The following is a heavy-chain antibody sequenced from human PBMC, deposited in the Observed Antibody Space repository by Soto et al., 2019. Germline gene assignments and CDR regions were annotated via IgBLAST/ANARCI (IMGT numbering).Heavy chain of an antibody. D-gene: IGHD3-22*01. V-gene: IGHV1-3*01. Sequence: ASVKVSCKASGYTFTGYYMHWVRQATGQRLEWMGWINAGNGNTKYSQMFQGRVTITRDTSASTAYMELSSLRSEDTAVYYCASSYYYDSSGYSSLYYYYGMDVWGQGTTVTVSS. CDR1: GYTFTGYY. J-gene: IGHJ6*02. CDR3: ASSYYYDSSGYSSLYYYYGMDV. CDR2: INAGNGNT.